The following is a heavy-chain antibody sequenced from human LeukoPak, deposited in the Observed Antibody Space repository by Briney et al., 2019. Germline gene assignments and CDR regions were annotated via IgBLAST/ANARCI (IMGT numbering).Heavy chain of an antibody. CDR1: GFTVSSNY. J-gene: IGHJ4*02. Sequence: GSLRLSCAASGFTVSSNYMSWVRQAPGKGLEWIGEINHSGSPNNNPSLKSRVSISFDTSKNQFSLKLTSVTAADTAVYYCGSRRTAMFGVIKGPIDYWGQGTLVTVSS. CDR3: GSRRTAMFGVIKGPIDY. CDR2: INHSGSP. D-gene: IGHD3-3*01. V-gene: IGHV4-34*01.